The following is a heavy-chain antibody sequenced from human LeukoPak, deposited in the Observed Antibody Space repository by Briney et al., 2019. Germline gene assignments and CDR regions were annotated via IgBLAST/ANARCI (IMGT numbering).Heavy chain of an antibody. CDR3: ARGSRSSSWWWGEEYNWFDP. CDR1: GYTFTSYD. J-gene: IGHJ5*02. V-gene: IGHV1-8*01. CDR2: MNPNSGNT. D-gene: IGHD6-13*01. Sequence: ASVKVSCKASGYTFTSYDINWVRRATGQGLEWMGWMNPNSGNTGYAQKFQGRVTMTRNTSISTAYMELSSLRSEDTAVYYCARGSRSSSWWWGEEYNWFDPWGQGTLVTVSS.